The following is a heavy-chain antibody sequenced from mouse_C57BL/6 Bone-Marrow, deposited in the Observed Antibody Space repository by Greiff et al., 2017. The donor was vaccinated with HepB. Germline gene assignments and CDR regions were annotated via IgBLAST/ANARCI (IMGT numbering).Heavy chain of an antibody. CDR3: ASHPLDSLAWFAY. CDR2: INPSNGGT. CDR1: GYTFTSYW. D-gene: IGHD6-2*01. Sequence: QVQLQQPGAELVKPGASVKLSCKASGYTFTSYWMHWVKQRPGQGLEWIGNINPSNGGTNYNEKFKSKATLTVDKSSSTAYMQLSSLTSEDSAVYYCASHPLDSLAWFAYWGQGTLVTVSA. J-gene: IGHJ3*01. V-gene: IGHV1-53*01.